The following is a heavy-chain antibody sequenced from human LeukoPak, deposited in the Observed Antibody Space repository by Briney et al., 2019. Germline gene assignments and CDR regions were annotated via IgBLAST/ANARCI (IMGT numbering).Heavy chain of an antibody. J-gene: IGHJ6*03. Sequence: SETLSLTCTVSGGSLSSYYRSWVRQPAGKGLEWIGRIYTSGSTNYNPSLKSRVTMSVDTSKNQFSLKLSSVTAADTAVYYCARDTYDSSSGYKNYYYYYMDVWGKGTTVTISS. D-gene: IGHD6-13*01. CDR1: GGSLSSYY. CDR2: IYTSGST. CDR3: ARDTYDSSSGYKNYYYYYMDV. V-gene: IGHV4-4*07.